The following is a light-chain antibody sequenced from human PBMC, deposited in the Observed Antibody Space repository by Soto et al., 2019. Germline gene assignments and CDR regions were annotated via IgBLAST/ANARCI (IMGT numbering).Light chain of an antibody. CDR3: KQYGSSPFT. Sequence: EIVLTQSPGTLSLSPGERATLSCRASQSVSSNYLTWYQQKPGQAPRLLIYGASSRATGIPDRFSGSGSGADFPRTISRLEPEDFAVYYCKQYGSSPFTFGPGTKVDIK. J-gene: IGKJ3*01. CDR1: QSVSSNY. V-gene: IGKV3-20*01. CDR2: GAS.